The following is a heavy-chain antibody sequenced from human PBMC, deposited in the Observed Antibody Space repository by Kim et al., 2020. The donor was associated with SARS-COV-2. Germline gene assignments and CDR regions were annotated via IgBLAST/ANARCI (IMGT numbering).Heavy chain of an antibody. CDR2: ISSSSYI. J-gene: IGHJ6*03. D-gene: IGHD1-1*01. V-gene: IGHV3-21*01. CDR1: GFTFSSYS. Sequence: GGSLRLSCAASGFTFSSYSMNWVRQAPGKGLEWVSSISSSSYIYYADSVKGRFTISRDNAKNSLYLQMNSLRAEDTAVYYCARDSIENWNYYYYYYMDVWGKGTTVTVSS. CDR3: ARDSIENWNYYYYYYMDV.